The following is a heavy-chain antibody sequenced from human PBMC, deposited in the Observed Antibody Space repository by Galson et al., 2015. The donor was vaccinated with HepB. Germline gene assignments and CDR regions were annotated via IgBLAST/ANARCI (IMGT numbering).Heavy chain of an antibody. CDR2: IIPIFGTA. Sequence: SVKVSCKASGGTFSSYAISWVRQAPGQGLEWMGGIIPIFGTANYAQKFQGRVTITADESTSTAYMELSSLRSEDTAVYYCARGRVGMATTPFDYWGQGTLVTVSS. D-gene: IGHD5-24*01. J-gene: IGHJ4*02. V-gene: IGHV1-69*13. CDR1: GGTFSSYA. CDR3: ARGRVGMATTPFDY.